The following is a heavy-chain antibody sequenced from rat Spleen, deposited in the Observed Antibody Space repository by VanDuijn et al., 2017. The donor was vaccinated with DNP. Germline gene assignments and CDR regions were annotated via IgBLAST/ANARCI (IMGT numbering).Heavy chain of an antibody. J-gene: IGHJ4*01. V-gene: IGHV5S10*01. CDR3: ATHVGVATDY. Sequence: EVQLVGSGGGLVQPGRSLKLSCAASGFTFSDCNMAWVRQAPKKGLEWVATIIYDGSSTYYGDSVKGGFTISRDNAKSTLYLQMDSLRSEDTATYYWATHVGVATDYWGQGTSVTVSS. D-gene: IGHD1-6*01. CDR1: GFTFSDCN. CDR2: IIYDGSST.